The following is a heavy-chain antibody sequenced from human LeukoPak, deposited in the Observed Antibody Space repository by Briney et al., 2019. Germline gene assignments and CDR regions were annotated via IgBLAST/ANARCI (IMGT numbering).Heavy chain of an antibody. V-gene: IGHV3-74*01. J-gene: IGHJ4*02. CDR1: GFTFSTYW. CDR2: INSDVSST. CDR3: ARGKHTAAIPDY. D-gene: IGHD6-13*01. Sequence: GGSLRLSCAASGFTFSTYWMHWVRQAPGKGLVWVSRINSDVSSTSYADSVKGRFTISRDNARNTLYLQMNSLRAEDTAVYYCARGKHTAAIPDYWGQGTLVTVSS.